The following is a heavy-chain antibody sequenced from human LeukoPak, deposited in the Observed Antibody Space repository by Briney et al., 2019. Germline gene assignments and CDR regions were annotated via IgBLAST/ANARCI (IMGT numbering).Heavy chain of an antibody. CDR2: INHSGST. CDR1: GGSFSGYY. D-gene: IGHD6-19*01. V-gene: IGHV4-34*01. J-gene: IGHJ6*02. Sequence: PSETLSLTCAVYGGSFSGYYWSWIRQPPGKGLGWIGEINHSGSTNYNPSLKSRVTISVDTSKNQFSLKLSSVTAADTAVYYCARGVYSSGWYGTNRNDYYYYGMDVWGQGTTVTVSS. CDR3: ARGVYSSGWYGTNRNDYYYYGMDV.